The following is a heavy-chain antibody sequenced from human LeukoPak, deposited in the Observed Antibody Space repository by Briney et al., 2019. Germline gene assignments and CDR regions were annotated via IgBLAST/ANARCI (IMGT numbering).Heavy chain of an antibody. CDR3: ARGPYTVTKGFDY. D-gene: IGHD4-17*01. Sequence: PGGSLRLSWAASGFTFSDFHMTWIRQTPGKGLEWVSYITNSGSTLYYVDSVKGRFTISRDNAKNSLYLQMNSLRADDTAVYYCARGPYTVTKGFDYWGQGALVTVSS. CDR2: ITNSGSTL. V-gene: IGHV3-11*01. CDR1: GFTFSDFH. J-gene: IGHJ4*02.